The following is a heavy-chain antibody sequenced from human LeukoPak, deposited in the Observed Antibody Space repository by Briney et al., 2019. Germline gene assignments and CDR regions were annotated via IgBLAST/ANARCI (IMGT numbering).Heavy chain of an antibody. D-gene: IGHD3-22*01. Sequence: LSLTCTVSGGSISSGGYYWSWIRQHPGKGLEWIGYIYYSGSTYYNPSLKSRVIISVDTSKNQFSLKLSSVTAADTAVYYCASRTPYYYDSSGPTFDYWGQGTLVTVSS. CDR1: GGSISSGGYY. J-gene: IGHJ4*02. V-gene: IGHV4-31*03. CDR2: IYYSGST. CDR3: ASRTPYYYDSSGPTFDY.